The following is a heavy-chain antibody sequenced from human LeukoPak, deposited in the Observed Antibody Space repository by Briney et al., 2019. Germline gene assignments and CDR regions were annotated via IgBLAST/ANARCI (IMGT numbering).Heavy chain of an antibody. CDR2: INPDSGVT. D-gene: IGHD3-10*01. V-gene: IGHV1-2*02. CDR3: ARAMVEYHYGMDV. CDR1: GYTFSDYY. J-gene: IGHJ6*02. Sequence: ASVKVSCKASGYTFSDYYMRWVRQAPGQGLEWMGWINPDSGVTNHAQKFEGRVTMTRDTSISTVYMELSRLRSDDTAVYYCARAMVEYHYGMDVWAKGPRSPSP.